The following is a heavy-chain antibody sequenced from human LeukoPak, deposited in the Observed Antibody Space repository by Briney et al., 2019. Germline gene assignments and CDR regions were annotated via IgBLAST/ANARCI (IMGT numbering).Heavy chain of an antibody. V-gene: IGHV3-23*01. Sequence: GGSLRLSCAASGFTFSTHVMTWVRQAPGKGLEWVSAISGTTIRGSGGSTYYADSVKGRFTISRDNSKNTLYLQMNSLRAEDTAVYYCARLYSGSYYYYYYMDVWGKGTTVTVSS. J-gene: IGHJ6*03. CDR1: GFTFSTHV. CDR3: ARLYSGSYYYYYYMDV. D-gene: IGHD1-26*01. CDR2: ISGTTIRGSGGST.